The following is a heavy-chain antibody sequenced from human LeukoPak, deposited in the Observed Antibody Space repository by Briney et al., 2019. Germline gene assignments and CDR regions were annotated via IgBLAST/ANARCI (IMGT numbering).Heavy chain of an antibody. CDR3: AKDPPLYFDWPEGYFQH. V-gene: IGHV3-30*18. CDR1: GSTFSSYG. Sequence: GRSLRLSCAASGSTFSSYGMHWVRQASGKGLEWVAAISYDGSNKFYADSVKGRFTISRDNSKNTLYLQMNSLRAEDTAVYYCAKDPPLYFDWPEGYFQHWGQGTLVTVSS. J-gene: IGHJ1*01. D-gene: IGHD3-9*01. CDR2: ISYDGSNK.